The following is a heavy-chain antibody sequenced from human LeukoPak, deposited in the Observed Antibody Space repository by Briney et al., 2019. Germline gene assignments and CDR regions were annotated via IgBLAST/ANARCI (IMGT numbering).Heavy chain of an antibody. V-gene: IGHV4-4*02. CDR2: IYHSGST. Sequence: PSGTLSLTCAVSGGSISSSNWWSWVRQPPGKGLEWIGEIYHSGSTNYNPSLKSRVTISVDTSKNQFSLKLSSVTAADTAVYYCARLGGTAIPDYWGQGTLVTVSS. D-gene: IGHD1-1*01. CDR1: GGSISSSNW. J-gene: IGHJ4*02. CDR3: ARLGGTAIPDY.